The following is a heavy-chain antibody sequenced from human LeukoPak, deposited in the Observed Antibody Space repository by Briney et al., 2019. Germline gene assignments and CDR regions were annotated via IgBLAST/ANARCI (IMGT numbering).Heavy chain of an antibody. CDR2: ISYDGSNK. CDR1: GFTFSSYG. CDR3: ARDGYDGPAWYFDL. D-gene: IGHD5-12*01. Sequence: GGSLRLSCAASGFTFSSYGMHWVRQAPGKGLEWVAVISYDGSNKYYADSVKGRFTISRDNSKNTLYLQMNSLRAEDTAVYYCARDGYDGPAWYFDLWGRGTLVTVSS. V-gene: IGHV3-30*03. J-gene: IGHJ2*01.